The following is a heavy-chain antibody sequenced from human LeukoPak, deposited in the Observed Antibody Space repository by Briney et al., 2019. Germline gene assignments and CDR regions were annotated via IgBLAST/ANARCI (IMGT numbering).Heavy chain of an antibody. Sequence: GGSLRLSCAASGFTFSSYAMSWVRQAPGKGLEWVSAISGSGGSTYYADSVKGLFTISRDNSKNTLYLQMNSLRAEDTAVYYCAKDGSQRIAAAGSDYWGQGTLVTVSS. CDR3: AKDGSQRIAAAGSDY. CDR1: GFTFSSYA. V-gene: IGHV3-23*01. J-gene: IGHJ4*02. D-gene: IGHD6-13*01. CDR2: ISGSGGST.